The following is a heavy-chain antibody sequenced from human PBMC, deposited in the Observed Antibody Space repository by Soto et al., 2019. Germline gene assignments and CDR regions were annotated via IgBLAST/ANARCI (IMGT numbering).Heavy chain of an antibody. CDR3: VRQGLGTLHGLVDV. Sequence: QVQLQQSGPGLVKPSETLSLTCSVSSGPSSSHNWGWIRQPPGRGLEWIGYVYSTGGTSYNPSLKPRVTISADASTNHISLTLTSVTAADTAVYYCVRQGLGTLHGLVDVWGQGTTVRVSS. D-gene: IGHD3-10*01. V-gene: IGHV4-59*08. CDR2: VYSTGGT. J-gene: IGHJ6*02. CDR1: SGPSSSHN.